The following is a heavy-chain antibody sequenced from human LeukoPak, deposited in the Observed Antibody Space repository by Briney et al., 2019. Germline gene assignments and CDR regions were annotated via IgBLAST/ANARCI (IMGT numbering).Heavy chain of an antibody. J-gene: IGHJ4*02. CDR3: ARSPYYYDSSGYYFDY. CDR1: GFTVSNNY. Sequence: GGSLRLSCAATGFTVSNNYMSWVRQAPGRGLEWVSVIYSGGSTDYVDSVKGRFTISRDNSKNTLYLQINSLRAEDTAVYYCARSPYYYDSSGYYFDYWGQGTLVTVSS. D-gene: IGHD3-22*01. V-gene: IGHV3-66*01. CDR2: IYSGGST.